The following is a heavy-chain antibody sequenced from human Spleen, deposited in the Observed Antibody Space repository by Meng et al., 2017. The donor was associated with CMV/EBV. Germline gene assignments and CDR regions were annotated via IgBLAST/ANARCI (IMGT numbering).Heavy chain of an antibody. J-gene: IGHJ3*02. V-gene: IGHV1-18*01. CDR2: IRAYNGNT. D-gene: IGHD6-6*01. CDR3: ARRVMGSSRLNDAFDI. Sequence: GYPFTRYYINWVRPATGQGLEWMGWIRAYNGNTNYAQKFQGRVTMTTDTSTNTGYMELRSLRSDDTAVYYCARRVMGSSRLNDAFDIWGQGTMVTVSS. CDR1: GYPFTRYY.